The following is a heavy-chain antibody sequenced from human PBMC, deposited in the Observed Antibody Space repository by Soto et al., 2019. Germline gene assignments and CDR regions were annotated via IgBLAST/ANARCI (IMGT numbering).Heavy chain of an antibody. D-gene: IGHD6-13*01. J-gene: IGHJ4*02. V-gene: IGHV3-15*07. CDR1: GFTFTNAW. CDR2: IKSKIDGGTT. Sequence: EVQLVESGGGLVEPGGSLRLSCAASGFTFTNAWMNWLRQAPGKGLEWVGRIKSKIDGGTTDYAAPVKGRFTLSRDDSKNTLYLQMNSMKTEDTAVYYCATRWVEAGDFDYWGQGTLVTVSS. CDR3: ATRWVEAGDFDY.